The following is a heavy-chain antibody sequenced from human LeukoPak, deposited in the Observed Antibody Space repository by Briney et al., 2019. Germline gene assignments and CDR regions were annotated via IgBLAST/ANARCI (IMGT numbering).Heavy chain of an antibody. J-gene: IGHJ4*02. CDR1: GFTFSSYS. D-gene: IGHD2-2*01. CDR3: ARGSSTSSQD. Sequence: GGSLRLSCAASGFTFSSYSMNWVRQAPGKGLEWVSYITSSSGTIHYADSVKGRFTMSRDNAKNTLYLQMNNLTTEDTAVYYCARGSSTSSQDWGQGTLVTVSP. V-gene: IGHV3-48*04. CDR2: ITSSSGTI.